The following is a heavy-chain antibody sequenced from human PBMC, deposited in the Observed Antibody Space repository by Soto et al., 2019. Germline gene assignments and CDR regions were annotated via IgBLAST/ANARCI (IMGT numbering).Heavy chain of an antibody. Sequence: EVQLVESGGGLVKPGGSLRLSCAASGFTLSSYNMNWVRQAPGKGLEWVSSLSSSSTYIYYADSVKGRLTISRDNAKNSLYRQMNSLRDEDTAVYYWAGEGINYGDYRSMDVWGKGTTVTVSS. J-gene: IGHJ6*03. D-gene: IGHD4-17*01. CDR2: LSSSSTYI. CDR3: AGEGINYGDYRSMDV. CDR1: GFTLSSYN. V-gene: IGHV3-21*01.